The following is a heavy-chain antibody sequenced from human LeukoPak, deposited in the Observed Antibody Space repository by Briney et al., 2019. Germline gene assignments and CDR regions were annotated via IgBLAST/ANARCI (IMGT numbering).Heavy chain of an antibody. CDR3: ARLHCSSTSCYSAYYYYMDV. V-gene: IGHV4-39*01. Sequence: SETLSLTCTVSGGSISSSSYYWGWIRQPPGKGLEWIGIIYYSGSTYYNPSLKSRVTISVDMSKNQFSLKLSSVTAADTAVYYCARLHCSSTSCYSAYYYYMDVWGKGTTVTVSS. CDR1: GGSISSSSYY. CDR2: IYYSGST. D-gene: IGHD2-2*01. J-gene: IGHJ6*03.